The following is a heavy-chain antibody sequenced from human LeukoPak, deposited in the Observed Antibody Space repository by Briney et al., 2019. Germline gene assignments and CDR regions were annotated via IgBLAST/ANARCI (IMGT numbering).Heavy chain of an antibody. CDR1: GFTFSSYA. V-gene: IGHV3-30-3*01. CDR2: ISYDGSNK. Sequence: GGSLRLSCAASGFTFSSYAMHWVRQAPGKGLEWVAVISYDGSNKYYADSVEGRFTISRDNSKNTLYLQMNSLRAEDTAVYYCAKDKKQDDYYDSSGYPYYFDYWGQGTLVTVSS. D-gene: IGHD3-22*01. J-gene: IGHJ4*02. CDR3: AKDKKQDDYYDSSGYPYYFDY.